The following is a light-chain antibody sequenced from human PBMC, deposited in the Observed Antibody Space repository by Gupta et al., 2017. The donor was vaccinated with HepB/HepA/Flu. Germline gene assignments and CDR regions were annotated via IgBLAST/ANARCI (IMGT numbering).Light chain of an antibody. CDR2: EVT. Sequence: QSALTQPASVSGSPGQTITISCTATSSDVGGYSLVSWYQHHPGKAPRLLIYEVTKRPSVVSPRFSGSKSGTTASLTISGLQAEDEADYYCCSYARSSNDYVFGTGTKVTVL. V-gene: IGLV2-23*02. CDR1: SSDVGGYSL. J-gene: IGLJ1*01. CDR3: CSYARSSNDYV.